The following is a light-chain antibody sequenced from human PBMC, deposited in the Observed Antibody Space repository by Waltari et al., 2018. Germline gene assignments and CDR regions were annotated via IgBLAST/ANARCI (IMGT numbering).Light chain of an antibody. Sequence: DMQMTQSPASLSASVGDRVPITCQPSQDVINYINWYQQRPGKAPQLLIYDASTLKTGVPARFSGRPAGTYFTLTISGLQPEDGGTYYCQHSEAFGQGTTVEI. CDR2: DAS. J-gene: IGKJ1*01. CDR3: QHSEA. V-gene: IGKV1-33*01. CDR1: QDVINY.